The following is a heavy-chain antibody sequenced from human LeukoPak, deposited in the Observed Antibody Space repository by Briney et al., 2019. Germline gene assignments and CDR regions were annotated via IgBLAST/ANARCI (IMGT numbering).Heavy chain of an antibody. J-gene: IGHJ4*02. V-gene: IGHV4-30-2*01. CDR3: ARSTPVTYYFDY. D-gene: IGHD4-17*01. CDR1: GGSISSSGYS. CDR2: IYHSGSA. Sequence: SQTLSLTCAVSGGSISSSGYSWSWIRQPPGKDLEWIGYIYHSGSAYYNPSLKSRVTMSVDRSKNQFSLNLSFVTAADTAVYYCARSTPVTYYFDYWGQGTLVTVSP.